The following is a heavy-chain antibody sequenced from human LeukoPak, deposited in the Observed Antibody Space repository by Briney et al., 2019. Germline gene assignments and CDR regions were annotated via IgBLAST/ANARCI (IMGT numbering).Heavy chain of an antibody. V-gene: IGHV1-18*01. CDR2: FSGYNGKA. D-gene: IGHD6-19*01. CDR3: AKRRIVAGTEAFDI. Sequence: LVKLSCEASGYTFTNYGISWVSQSPGQGLKWMGWFSGYNGKAYSAQELQGRVTMTTDTSTNTAYLELRSLRSDDKAVSSTAKRRIVAGTEAFDIWGQGTMVTVSS. CDR1: GYTFTNYG. J-gene: IGHJ3*02.